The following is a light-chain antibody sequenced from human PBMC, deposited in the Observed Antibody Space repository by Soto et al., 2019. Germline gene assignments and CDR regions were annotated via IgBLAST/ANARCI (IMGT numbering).Light chain of an antibody. CDR1: SRDIGAYNH. J-gene: IGLJ3*02. Sequence: QSALTQPASVSGSPGQSITISCTGTSRDIGAYNHVSWYQQYPGKAPTLMIYEVTNRPSGVSSRFSGSKSGNTASLTISGLQSEDEGDYYCSSYTTSDTWVCGGGTKLTV. CDR2: EVT. V-gene: IGLV2-14*01. CDR3: SSYTTSDTWV.